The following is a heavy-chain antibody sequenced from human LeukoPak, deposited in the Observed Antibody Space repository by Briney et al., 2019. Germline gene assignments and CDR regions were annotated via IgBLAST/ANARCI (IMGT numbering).Heavy chain of an antibody. J-gene: IGHJ4*02. CDR1: GGSISSSSYY. Sequence: PSETLSLTCTVSGGSISSSSYYWGWIRQPPGKGLGWIGSLYYGGRTYYNPSLKSRVTISVDTSKNQFSLRLSSVTAADTAVYYCAMTTVTTFFSASDDSWGQGTLVTVSS. CDR3: AMTTVTTFFSASDDS. CDR2: LYYGGRT. D-gene: IGHD4-17*01. V-gene: IGHV4-39*01.